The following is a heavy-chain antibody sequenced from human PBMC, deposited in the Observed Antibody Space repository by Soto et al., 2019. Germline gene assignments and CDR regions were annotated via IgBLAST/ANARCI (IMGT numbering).Heavy chain of an antibody. CDR1: GYSFTYNY. Sequence: ASVKVSCTASGYSFTYNYMHWVRQAPGQGLEWMGWISAYNGNTNYAQKLQGRVTMTTDTSTSTAYMELRSLRSDDTAVYYCARGSSCGGSCFLAFDIWGQGTMVTVSS. CDR3: ARGSSCGGSCFLAFDI. V-gene: IGHV1-18*04. J-gene: IGHJ3*02. CDR2: ISAYNGNT. D-gene: IGHD2-15*01.